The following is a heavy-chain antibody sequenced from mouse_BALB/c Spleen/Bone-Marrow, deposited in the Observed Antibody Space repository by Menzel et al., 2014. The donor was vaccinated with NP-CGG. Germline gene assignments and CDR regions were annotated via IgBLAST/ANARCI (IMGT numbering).Heavy chain of an antibody. J-gene: IGHJ4*01. Sequence: EVNVVESGPSLVKPSQTLSLPCSVTGDSITSGYWNWIRKFPGNKLEYMGYISYSGSTYYNPSLKSRISITRDTSKNXYYLQLNSVTTEDTATYYCARILLRSYAMDYWGQGTSVTVSS. CDR1: GDSITSGY. CDR2: ISYSGST. D-gene: IGHD1-1*01. V-gene: IGHV3-8*02. CDR3: ARILLRSYAMDY.